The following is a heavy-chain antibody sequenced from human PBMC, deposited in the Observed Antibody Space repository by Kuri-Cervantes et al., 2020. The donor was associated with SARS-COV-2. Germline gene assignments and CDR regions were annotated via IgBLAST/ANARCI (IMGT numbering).Heavy chain of an antibody. CDR2: IRYDGSNK. J-gene: IGHJ4*02. Sequence: GESLKISWASSGFTCSSYGMHWVRQAPGKGLEWVAFIRYDGSNKYYADSVKGRFTISRDNSKNTLYLQMNSLRAEDTAVYYCAKAGGTIPPMADYWGQGTLVTVSS. CDR3: AKAGGTIPPMADY. V-gene: IGHV3-30*02. CDR1: GFTCSSYG. D-gene: IGHD3-9*01.